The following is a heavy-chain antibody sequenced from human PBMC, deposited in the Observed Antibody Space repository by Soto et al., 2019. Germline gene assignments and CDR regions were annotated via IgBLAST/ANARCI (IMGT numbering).Heavy chain of an antibody. CDR2: IFYSGTT. CDR3: ARGVRY. D-gene: IGHD1-1*01. J-gene: IGHJ4*02. CDR1: GVSISSGGYF. Sequence: QVQLQESGPGLVKPSQTLSLTCTVSGVSISSGGYFCSWIRQPPGKGLEWIGNIFYSGTTYYTPSLKSGVTISVDAAKHQFSRKLSSVTAADSAVYFCARGVRYWGQGTLVTVSS. V-gene: IGHV4-31*03.